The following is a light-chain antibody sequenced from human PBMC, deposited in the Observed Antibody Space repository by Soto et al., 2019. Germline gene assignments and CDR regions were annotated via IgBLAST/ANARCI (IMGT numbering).Light chain of an antibody. J-gene: IGLJ1*01. Sequence: QSVLTQPASVSSAPGQAIALSCTGTSSYVGSYNLVSWYQQYPGKAPKLLISEGGKRPSGISNRFSGSKSGNTASLTISGLQAEDEADYYCCSFAHSNTYVFGTGTKVTVL. CDR2: EGG. V-gene: IGLV2-23*01. CDR1: SSYVGSYNL. CDR3: CSFAHSNTYV.